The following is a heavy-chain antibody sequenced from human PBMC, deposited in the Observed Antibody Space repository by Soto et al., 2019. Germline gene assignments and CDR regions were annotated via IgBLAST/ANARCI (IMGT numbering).Heavy chain of an antibody. J-gene: IGHJ3*01. CDR2: VSGSSSYI. D-gene: IGHD4-17*01. CDR3: ARDLRGHYGP. V-gene: IGHV3-21*06. CDR1: GFNFINFN. Sequence: PGGSLRLSCEGSGFNFINFNMIFCRQAPWKGLEWVSSVSGSSSYIYYADSVKGRFTVSRDNANNLVFLQMNGLRPEDTAMYYCARDLRGHYGPWGQGTMVTVSS.